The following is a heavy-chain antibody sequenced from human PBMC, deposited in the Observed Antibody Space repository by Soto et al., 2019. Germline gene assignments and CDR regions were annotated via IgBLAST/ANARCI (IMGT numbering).Heavy chain of an antibody. V-gene: IGHV1-2*04. J-gene: IGHJ5*02. Sequence: ASVKVSCKASGYTFTGYYMHWVRQAPGQGLEWMGWINPNSGGTNYAQKFQGWVTMTRDTSISTAYMELSRLRSDGTAVYYCARGQPGIEVIAAADQNWFDPWGQGTLVTVSS. D-gene: IGHD6-13*01. CDR3: ARGQPGIEVIAAADQNWFDP. CDR2: INPNSGGT. CDR1: GYTFTGYY.